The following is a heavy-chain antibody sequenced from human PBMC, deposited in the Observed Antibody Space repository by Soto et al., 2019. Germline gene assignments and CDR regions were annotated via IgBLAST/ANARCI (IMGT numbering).Heavy chain of an antibody. J-gene: IGHJ4*02. Sequence: PSETLSLTCTVSGHAISRGDYYWSWIRQPPGKGLEWIGYIFYSGNSYYNPSLNSRVTMSVDTSQNQFSLKLTSATAADTAVYFCARGDGGNDPFDYWAQGTLVTVSS. CDR2: IFYSGNS. D-gene: IGHD1-1*01. CDR3: ARGDGGNDPFDY. CDR1: GHAISRGDYY. V-gene: IGHV4-30-4*01.